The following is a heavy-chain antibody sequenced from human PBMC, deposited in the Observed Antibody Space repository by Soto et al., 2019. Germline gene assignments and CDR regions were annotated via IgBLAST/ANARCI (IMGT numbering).Heavy chain of an antibody. V-gene: IGHV3-23*01. Sequence: PGGSLRLSCAASGFTFSSYAMSWVRQAPGKGLEWVSAISGSGGSTYYADSVKGRFTISRDNSKNTLYLQMNSLRAEDTAVYYCAKGTGSGLGYYYYYMDVWGKGTTVNVSS. CDR1: GFTFSSYA. CDR3: AKGTGSGLGYYYYYMDV. D-gene: IGHD6-25*01. CDR2: ISGSGGST. J-gene: IGHJ6*03.